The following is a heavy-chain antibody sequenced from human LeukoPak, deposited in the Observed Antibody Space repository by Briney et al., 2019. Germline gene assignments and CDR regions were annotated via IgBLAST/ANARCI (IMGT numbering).Heavy chain of an antibody. CDR1: GFTFSTYW. V-gene: IGHV3-74*01. CDR2: IKSDGSST. CDR3: AKMASKYSSDNYQVDY. J-gene: IGHJ4*02. D-gene: IGHD6-19*01. Sequence: PGGSLRLSCAASGFTFSTYWMHWVRQAPGKGLVWVSRIKSDGSSTTYADSVKGRFTISRDNSKNTRYLQINSLRAEDTAVYYCAKMASKYSSDNYQVDYWGQGTLVTVSS.